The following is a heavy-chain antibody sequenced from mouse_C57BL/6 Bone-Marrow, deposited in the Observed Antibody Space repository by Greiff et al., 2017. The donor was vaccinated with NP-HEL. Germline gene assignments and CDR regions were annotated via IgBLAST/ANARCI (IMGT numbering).Heavy chain of an antibody. CDR3: AGVYHYADGYFDV. V-gene: IGHV1-7*01. CDR2: INPSSGYT. D-gene: IGHD1-1*02. CDR1: GYTFTSYW. Sequence: QVQLQQSGAELAKPGASVKLSCKASGYTFTSYWMHWVKQRPGQGLEWIGYINPSSGYTKYNQKFKDKATLTADKSSSTAYMQLSSLTYEDSAVYYGAGVYHYADGYFDVWGTVTTVTVSS. J-gene: IGHJ1*03.